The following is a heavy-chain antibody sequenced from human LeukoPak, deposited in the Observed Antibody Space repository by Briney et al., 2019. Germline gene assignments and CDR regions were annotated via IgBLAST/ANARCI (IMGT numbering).Heavy chain of an antibody. J-gene: IGHJ5*02. V-gene: IGHV3-49*04. CDR1: GFTFRDYG. CDR3: ARVLVTMVRGVIDWVDP. CDR2: IRSQEFGGTT. D-gene: IGHD3-10*01. Sequence: GSLRLSCRASGFTFRDYGMTWVRQAPGKGPQWIGFIRSQEFGGTTEHATSLEGRFTISRDDSKSIAYLQMNSLKTEDTAVHYCARVLVTMVRGVIDWVDPWGQGTLVTVSS.